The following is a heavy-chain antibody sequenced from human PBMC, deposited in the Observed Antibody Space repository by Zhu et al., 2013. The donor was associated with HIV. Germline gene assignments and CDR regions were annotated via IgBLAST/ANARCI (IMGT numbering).Heavy chain of an antibody. J-gene: IGHJ4*02. CDR1: GYTFTGYY. Sequence: QVHLVQSGAEVKKPGATVKISCKVSGYTFTGYYMHWVRQAPGQGLEWMGWINPNSGGTNYAQKFQSRVTMTRDTSISTAYMELSRLKSDDTAVYYCARADRVVIDYWGQGTLVTVSS. CDR3: ARADRVVIDY. D-gene: IGHD2-21*01. CDR2: INPNSGGT. V-gene: IGHV1-2*02.